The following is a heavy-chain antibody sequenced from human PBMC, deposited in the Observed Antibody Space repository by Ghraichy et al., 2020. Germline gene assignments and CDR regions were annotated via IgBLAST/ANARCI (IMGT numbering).Heavy chain of an antibody. CDR2: INGDGSRI. Sequence: GGSLRLSCAASGFTFSSHGMHWVRQVPGKGLMWVLCINGDGSRIMYAESVKGRFTISRDNAKNTLYLLMTSLRADDTAVYYCVRGSGNSPPPFDYWGHGTLVTVSS. CDR1: GFTFSSHG. CDR3: VRGSGNSPPPFDY. V-gene: IGHV3-74*03. J-gene: IGHJ4*01. D-gene: IGHD4-23*01.